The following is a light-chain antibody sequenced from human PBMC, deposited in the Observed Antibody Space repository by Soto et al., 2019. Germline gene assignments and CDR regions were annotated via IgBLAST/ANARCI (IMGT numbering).Light chain of an antibody. CDR3: QQYKNWPPWT. CDR1: ENLNTN. V-gene: IGKV3-15*01. CDR2: GAS. J-gene: IGKJ1*01. Sequence: EIVMTQSPGTLSVPPGERATLSCRASENLNTNLAWYQQRPGQAPRLLIYGASTRATGVPARFTGSGSGTDFTLTISSLQFEDFAVYFCQQYKNWPPWTFGQGTKVDIK.